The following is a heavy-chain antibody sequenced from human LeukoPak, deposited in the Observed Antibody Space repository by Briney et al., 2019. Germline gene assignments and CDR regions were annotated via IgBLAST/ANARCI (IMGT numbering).Heavy chain of an antibody. Sequence: GGSLRLSCAAPGFTFSNAWMSWVRKAPGKGLEWVGRIKSKTDGGTTDYAAPVKGRFTITRDDSKNTLYLQMNSLKTEDTAVYYCTTDQQGYYDYVWGSYTAFDIWGQGTMVTVSS. CDR3: TTDQQGYYDYVWGSYTAFDI. D-gene: IGHD3-16*01. J-gene: IGHJ3*02. CDR1: GFTFSNAW. CDR2: IKSKTDGGTT. V-gene: IGHV3-15*01.